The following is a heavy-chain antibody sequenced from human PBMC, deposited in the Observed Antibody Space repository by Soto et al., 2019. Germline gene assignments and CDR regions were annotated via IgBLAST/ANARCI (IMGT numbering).Heavy chain of an antibody. CDR2: MNPDSGNT. D-gene: IGHD2-8*02. Sequence: ASVKVSCKASGYTFTSYDINWVRQATGQGLEWMGWMNPDSGNTGYSQKFKGRVTMNRNTSISTAYMELSSLRSEYTAVYYCATQMPWSGTGGILLGTNWFDPWGRGTLVTVSS. CDR3: ATQMPWSGTGGILLGTNWFDP. V-gene: IGHV1-8*01. J-gene: IGHJ5*02. CDR1: GYTFTSYD.